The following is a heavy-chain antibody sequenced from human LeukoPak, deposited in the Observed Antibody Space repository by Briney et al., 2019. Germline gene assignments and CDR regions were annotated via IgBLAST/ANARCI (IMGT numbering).Heavy chain of an antibody. CDR1: GGTFSSYA. Sequence: ASIKVSCKASGGTFSSYAISWVRQAPGQGLEWMGGIIPIFGTANYAQKFQGRVTITADESTSTAYMELSSLRSEDTAVYYCARDQGNGDYHFDYWGQGTLVTVSS. D-gene: IGHD4-17*01. J-gene: IGHJ4*02. CDR2: IIPIFGTA. V-gene: IGHV1-69*13. CDR3: ARDQGNGDYHFDY.